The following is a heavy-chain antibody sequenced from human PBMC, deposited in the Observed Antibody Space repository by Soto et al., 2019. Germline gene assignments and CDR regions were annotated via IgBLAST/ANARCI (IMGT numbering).Heavy chain of an antibody. CDR3: TRGDMALNDY. D-gene: IGHD2-15*01. CDR2: IRNKAYRGTT. J-gene: IGHJ4*02. Sequence: GSLRLGCTASVFTFGDYAMSWVRQAPGKGLEWISFIRNKAYRGTTKYAASVRGRFTISRDDSKSIAYLQMNSLKTEDTAVYYCTRGDMALNDYWGQGTLVTVSS. CDR1: VFTFGDYA. V-gene: IGHV3-49*04.